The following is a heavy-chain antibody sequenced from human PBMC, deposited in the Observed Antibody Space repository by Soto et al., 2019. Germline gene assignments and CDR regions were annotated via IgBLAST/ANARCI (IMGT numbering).Heavy chain of an antibody. Sequence: PGESLKISCKGSGYSFTNYWIGWVRQMPGKGLKWMGIMYPDDSDTRYSPSFQGQVTMSADKSISTAYLQWSSLKASDTAIYYCARPYFYGSRHHFDYWGQGTLVTVSS. V-gene: IGHV5-51*01. CDR3: ARPYFYGSRHHFDY. CDR2: MYPDDSDT. D-gene: IGHD3-10*01. J-gene: IGHJ4*02. CDR1: GYSFTNYW.